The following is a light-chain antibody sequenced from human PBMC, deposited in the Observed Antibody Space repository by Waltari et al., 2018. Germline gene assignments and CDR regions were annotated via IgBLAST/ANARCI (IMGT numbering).Light chain of an antibody. V-gene: IGKV1-39*01. CDR3: QQSYSTPPRT. Sequence: DIQMTQSPASLSASVGDRVTITCRASQSISRNLNWYQQRPGNAPKHLIYASSNLQSGVPSRFSGSGSGTEFTLTISSLQPEEFATYYCQQSYSTPPRTFGQGTKVEMK. CDR1: QSISRN. J-gene: IGKJ1*01. CDR2: ASS.